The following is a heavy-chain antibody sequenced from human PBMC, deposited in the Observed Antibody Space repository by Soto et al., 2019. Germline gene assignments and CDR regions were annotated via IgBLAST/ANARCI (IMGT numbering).Heavy chain of an antibody. V-gene: IGHV4-4*02. CDR1: GVSVTSKNW. Sequence: QVQLQESGPGLVKPSGTLSLTCSVSGVSVTSKNWWTWVRQSPGKGLEWIGEIYYGGSINYNPSLKRRAPIPIDKSKNHFSLNLTSMTAADTAVYFCAREVSEGHLTFNYKFYGLDVWGQGTTVTVSS. CDR2: IYYGGSI. CDR3: AREVSEGHLTFNYKFYGLDV. D-gene: IGHD3-9*01. J-gene: IGHJ6*02.